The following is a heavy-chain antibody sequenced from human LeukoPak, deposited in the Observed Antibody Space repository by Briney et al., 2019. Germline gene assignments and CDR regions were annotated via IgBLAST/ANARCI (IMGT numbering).Heavy chain of an antibody. D-gene: IGHD3-9*01. CDR2: IKQDGSEK. J-gene: IGHJ4*02. V-gene: IGHV3-7*01. CDR3: ARRGKIYYDILTGYYI. Sequence: SWVRQAPGKGLEWVANIKQDGSEKYYVDSVKGRFTISRDNAKNLLYLQMNSLRAEDTAVYYCARRGKIYYDILTGYYIWGQGTLVTVSS.